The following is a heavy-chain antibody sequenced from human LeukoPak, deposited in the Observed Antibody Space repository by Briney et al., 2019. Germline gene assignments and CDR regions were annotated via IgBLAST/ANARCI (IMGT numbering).Heavy chain of an antibody. CDR3: ARQRSSRWYNFDY. J-gene: IGHJ4*02. V-gene: IGHV4-39*01. CDR1: GGSISSSSYY. D-gene: IGHD6-13*01. CDR2: MYYSGAT. Sequence: KTSETLSLTCTVSGGSISSSSYYWGWIRQPPGKGLEWIGSMYYSGATYCNPSLKSRVTISVDTSKNQFSLKLNSVIVADTAVFYCARQRSSRWYNFDYWGQGTLVTVSS.